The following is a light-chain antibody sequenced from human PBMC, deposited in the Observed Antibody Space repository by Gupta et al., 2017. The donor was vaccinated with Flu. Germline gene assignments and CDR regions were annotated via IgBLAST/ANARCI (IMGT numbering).Light chain of an antibody. Sequence: GTLSLSPGEGTAISCRASQSVSSTYLAWYQQKPGQAPRLLIFGVSNRATGIPDRFSGSGSGTEFTLTISGLEPEDFAVYYCQQYGNSPFTFGRGTKLEI. CDR2: GVS. CDR3: QQYGNSPFT. J-gene: IGKJ2*01. CDR1: QSVSSTY. V-gene: IGKV3-20*01.